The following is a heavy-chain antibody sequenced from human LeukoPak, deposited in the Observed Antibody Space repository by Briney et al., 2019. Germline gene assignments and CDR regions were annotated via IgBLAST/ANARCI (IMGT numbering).Heavy chain of an antibody. V-gene: IGHV3-74*01. D-gene: IGHD6-13*01. J-gene: IGHJ4*02. CDR3: LCIEATTTGLIDH. Sequence: GGSLRLSCAASGFTFSNDWLHWVRQAPGKGLVWVSRVTSDGVTSYADSVKGRFAISRDNARNTLYLQMDSLRVEDTAVYYCLCIEATTTGLIDHWGQGTLVTVSS. CDR2: VTSDGVT. CDR1: GFTFSNDW.